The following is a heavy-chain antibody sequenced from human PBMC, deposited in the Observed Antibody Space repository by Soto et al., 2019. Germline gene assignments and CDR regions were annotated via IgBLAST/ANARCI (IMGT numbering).Heavy chain of an antibody. Sequence: EVQLVESGGGLVQPGRSLRLSCAASGFTFDDYAMHWVRQAPGKGLEWVSGISWNSGSIGYADSVKGRFTISRDNAKNSLYLQMNSLRAEDTALYYWAKDAIPDMGGSSHPQWWWGQGTLVTVSS. CDR1: GFTFDDYA. V-gene: IGHV3-9*01. CDR3: AKDAIPDMGGSSHPQWW. J-gene: IGHJ4*02. D-gene: IGHD1-26*01. CDR2: ISWNSGSI.